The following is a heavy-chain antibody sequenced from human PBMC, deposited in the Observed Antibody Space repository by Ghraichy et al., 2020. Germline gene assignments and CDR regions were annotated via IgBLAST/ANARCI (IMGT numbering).Heavy chain of an antibody. D-gene: IGHD3-10*01. J-gene: IGHJ3*02. Sequence: ASVKVSCKASGYTFTSYGISWVRQAPGQGLEWMGWISAYNGNTNYAQKLQGRVIMTTDTSTSTAYMELRSLRSDDTAVYYCARVLPPPEWELLKLDAFDIWGQGTMVTVSS. V-gene: IGHV1-18*01. CDR1: GYTFTSYG. CDR3: ARVLPPPEWELLKLDAFDI. CDR2: ISAYNGNT.